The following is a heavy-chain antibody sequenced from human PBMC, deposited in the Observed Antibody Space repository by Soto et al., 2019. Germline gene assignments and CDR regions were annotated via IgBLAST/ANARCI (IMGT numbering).Heavy chain of an antibody. J-gene: IGHJ4*02. V-gene: IGHV4-59*01. CDR1: GGSISPYY. CDR2: ISYTGNT. CDR3: ARENYATSGAPFLDY. D-gene: IGHD3-22*01. Sequence: ASETLSLTCSVSGGSISPYYWSWIRQPPGRGLESIGYISYTGNTYYNPSLRSRVTISVDTSKNQLSLKLNSVTAADTAVYYCARENYATSGAPFLDYWGQGTLVTVSS.